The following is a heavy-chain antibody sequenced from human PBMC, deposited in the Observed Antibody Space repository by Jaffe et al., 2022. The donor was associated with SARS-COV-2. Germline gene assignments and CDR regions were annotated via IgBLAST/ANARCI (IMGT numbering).Heavy chain of an antibody. CDR1: GFTFSSYA. Sequence: QVQLVESGGGVVQPGRSLRLSCAASGFTFSSYAMHWVRQAPGKGLEWVAVISYDGSNKYYADSVKGRFTISRDNSKNTLYLQMNSLRAEDTAVYYCARVDSSGWSGYFDYWGQGTLVTVSS. V-gene: IGHV3-30-3*01. J-gene: IGHJ4*02. CDR2: ISYDGSNK. D-gene: IGHD6-19*01. CDR3: ARVDSSGWSGYFDY.